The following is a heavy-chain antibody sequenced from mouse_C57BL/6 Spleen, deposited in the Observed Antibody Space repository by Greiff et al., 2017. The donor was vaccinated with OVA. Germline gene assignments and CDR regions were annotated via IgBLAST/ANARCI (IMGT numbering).Heavy chain of an antibody. CDR1: GFNIKDDY. Sequence: EVQGVESGAELVRPGASVKLSCTASGFNIKDDYMHWVKQRPEQGLEWIGWLDPENGDTEYASKFQGKATITADTSSNTAYLQLSSLTSEDTAVYYCTTPFYYGNSWFAYWGQGTLVTVSA. CDR3: TTPFYYGNSWFAY. CDR2: LDPENGDT. V-gene: IGHV14-4*01. J-gene: IGHJ3*01. D-gene: IGHD2-1*01.